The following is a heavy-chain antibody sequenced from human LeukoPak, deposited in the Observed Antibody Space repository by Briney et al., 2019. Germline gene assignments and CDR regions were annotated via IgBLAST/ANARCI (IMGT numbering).Heavy chain of an antibody. CDR2: IYTSGTT. CDR3: ARQDSKVVAYTGPEYFDD. D-gene: IGHD2-15*01. CDR1: GGSISGYY. J-gene: IGHJ4*02. Sequence: SETLSLTCTVSGGSISGYYWSWIRKPAGKGLEWIGRIYTSGTTHDNPSLKSRVTMSVDTSKNQVSLKVSSVTAADTAVYYCARQDSKVVAYTGPEYFDDWGQGTLVTVS. V-gene: IGHV4-4*07.